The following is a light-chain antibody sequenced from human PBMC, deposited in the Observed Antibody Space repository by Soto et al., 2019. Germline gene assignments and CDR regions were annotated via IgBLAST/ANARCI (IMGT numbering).Light chain of an antibody. V-gene: IGKV3-20*01. CDR3: QQYGSTPLT. J-gene: IGKJ4*01. Sequence: EIVLKQSPDTLSLSPGERATLSCRASQSVKHNYYAWYQQKPGQAPRFLIYDASSRDTGIPDRFSGSGSGTDFTLTISRLEPEDFAGYYCQQYGSTPLTLGGGTKVDI. CDR1: QSVKHNY. CDR2: DAS.